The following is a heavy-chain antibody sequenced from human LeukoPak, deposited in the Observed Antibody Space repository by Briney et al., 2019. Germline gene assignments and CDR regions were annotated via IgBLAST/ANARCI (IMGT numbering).Heavy chain of an antibody. Sequence: SPTLSLTCAISGDSVSSNSAAWNWIRQSPSRGLEWLGRTYYRSKWSNDYAVSVKSRITINPDTSRNQFSLQLNSVTPEDTAVYYCARYYYDSRGYYYYYFDYWGQGTLVTVSS. CDR1: GDSVSSNSAA. J-gene: IGHJ4*02. CDR3: ARYYYDSRGYYYYYFDY. CDR2: TYYRSKWSN. V-gene: IGHV6-1*01. D-gene: IGHD3-22*01.